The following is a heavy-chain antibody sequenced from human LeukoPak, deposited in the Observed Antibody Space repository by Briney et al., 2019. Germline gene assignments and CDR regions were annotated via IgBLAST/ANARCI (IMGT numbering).Heavy chain of an antibody. J-gene: IGHJ5*02. V-gene: IGHV1-2*02. CDR2: INPNSGGT. CDR1: GHTFTGYY. CDR3: ARDRSRAATSAFDP. D-gene: IGHD2-15*01. Sequence: ASVKVSCKASGHTFTGYYMHWVRQAPGQGLEWMGWINPNSGGTNYAQKFQGRVTMTRDTSISTAYMELSRLRSDDTAVYYCARDRSRAATSAFDPWGQGTLVTVSS.